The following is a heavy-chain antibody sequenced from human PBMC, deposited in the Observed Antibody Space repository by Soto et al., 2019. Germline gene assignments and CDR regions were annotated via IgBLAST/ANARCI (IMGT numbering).Heavy chain of an antibody. Sequence: QVQLVQSGAEVKKPGASVKVSCKASGYTFTSYGISWVRQAPGQGLEWMGWISAYNGNTNDAQKLQGRVTMTTDTSTSTAYMELRSLRSDDTSVYYCARGLKFGVVVPAAMSTNWFDPWGQGTLVTVSS. CDR1: GYTFTSYG. V-gene: IGHV1-18*01. J-gene: IGHJ5*02. D-gene: IGHD2-2*01. CDR3: ARGLKFGVVVPAAMSTNWFDP. CDR2: ISAYNGNT.